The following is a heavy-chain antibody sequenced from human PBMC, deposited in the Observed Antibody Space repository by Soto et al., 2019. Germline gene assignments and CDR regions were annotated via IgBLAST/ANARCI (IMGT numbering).Heavy chain of an antibody. V-gene: IGHV1-18*04. J-gene: IGHJ6*02. CDR1: GYTFTSYG. D-gene: IGHD2-2*01. Sequence: ASVKVSCKASGYTFTSYGISWARQAPGQGLEWMGWISASNGNTNYAQKLQGRVTMTTDTSKSTAYMELRSLRSDDTAVYYCARESRDIVGVPAARHPYYDYYGMDVWGQGTTVTVSS. CDR2: ISASNGNT. CDR3: ARESRDIVGVPAARHPYYDYYGMDV.